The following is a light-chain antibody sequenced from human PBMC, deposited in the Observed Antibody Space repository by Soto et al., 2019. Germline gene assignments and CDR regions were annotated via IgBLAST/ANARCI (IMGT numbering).Light chain of an antibody. J-gene: IGKJ2*01. CDR2: GAS. V-gene: IGKV3-20*01. Sequence: EIVLTQSPGTLSLSPGERATLSCRASQSVRSSYLAWYQQKPGQAPRPLIYGASSRATGIPDRFSGSGSGTDFTLTISRLEPEDFALYYCQQYGDLYTFGQGTKVEIK. CDR1: QSVRSSY. CDR3: QQYGDLYT.